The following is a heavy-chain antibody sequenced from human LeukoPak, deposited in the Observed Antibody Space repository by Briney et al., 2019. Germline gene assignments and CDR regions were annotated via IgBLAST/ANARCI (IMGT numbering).Heavy chain of an antibody. D-gene: IGHD3/OR15-3a*01. CDR3: AKRTGDTFGPNDS. Sequence: PGGSLRLSCAASGFTFSSYAMTWVRQAPGKGLDWVSAISSGGGGTYYADSVKGRFTISRDNSKNTLFLQMNSLRVDDTAVYYCAKRTGDTFGPNDSWGQGTLVSVSS. CDR1: GFTFSSYA. CDR2: ISSGGGGT. J-gene: IGHJ4*02. V-gene: IGHV3-23*01.